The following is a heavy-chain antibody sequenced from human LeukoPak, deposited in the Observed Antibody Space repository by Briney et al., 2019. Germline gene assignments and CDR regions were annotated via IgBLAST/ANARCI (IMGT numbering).Heavy chain of an antibody. CDR3: ARDVRGLSPLLYPPNSSDYYS. Sequence: NPGGSLRLSCAASGFTFSSYSMKWVRQAPGKGLEWVSSIDSSSNYTYYADSVEGRFTISRDNAKNSLYLQMNSLRAEDTAVYYCARDVRGLSPLLYPPNSSDYYSWGQGTLVTVSS. D-gene: IGHD3-22*01. J-gene: IGHJ4*02. CDR1: GFTFSSYS. V-gene: IGHV3-21*01. CDR2: IDSSSNYT.